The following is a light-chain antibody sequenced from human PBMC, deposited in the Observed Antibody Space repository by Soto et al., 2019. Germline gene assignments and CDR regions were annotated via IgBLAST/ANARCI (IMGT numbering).Light chain of an antibody. V-gene: IGKV3-11*01. J-gene: IGKJ5*01. CDR2: DTS. Sequence: EIVLTQSPATLSLSPGERATLSCRTSQTIRGLLNWYQQRPGQAPRLLIYDTSNSATDIPARFSGSGSGTDFILTISSLDPEDFGVYFCQQRHNWPITFGQGTRLYI. CDR3: QQRHNWPIT. CDR1: QTIRGL.